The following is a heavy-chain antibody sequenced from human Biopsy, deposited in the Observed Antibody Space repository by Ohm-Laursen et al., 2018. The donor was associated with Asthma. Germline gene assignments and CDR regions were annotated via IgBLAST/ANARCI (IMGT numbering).Heavy chain of an antibody. Sequence: GASVKVSCKDSGGTFSNYAISWVRQAPGQGLEWMGGIIPMFGTTNYAQKFQGRVTITADESTSTAYMELSSLRSDDTAVYYCASPTYCSGSSCINNYYYALDVWGQGTTVTVSS. J-gene: IGHJ6*02. CDR3: ASPTYCSGSSCINNYYYALDV. CDR2: IIPMFGTT. CDR1: GGTFSNYA. D-gene: IGHD2-15*01. V-gene: IGHV1-69*13.